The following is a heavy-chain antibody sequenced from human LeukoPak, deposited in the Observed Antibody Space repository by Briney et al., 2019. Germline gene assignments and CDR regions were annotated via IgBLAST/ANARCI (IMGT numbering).Heavy chain of an antibody. V-gene: IGHV1-69*06. CDR2: IIPIFGTA. Sequence: ASVKLSCKASGGTFSSYAISWVRQAPGQGLEWMGGIIPIFGTANYAQKFQGRVTITADKSTSTAYMELSSLRSEDTAVYYCGHSSSWDNWFDPWGQGTLVTVSS. CDR1: GGTFSSYA. D-gene: IGHD6-13*01. CDR3: GHSSSWDNWFDP. J-gene: IGHJ5*02.